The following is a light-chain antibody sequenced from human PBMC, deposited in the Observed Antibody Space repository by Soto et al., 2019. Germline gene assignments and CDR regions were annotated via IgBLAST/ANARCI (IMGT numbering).Light chain of an antibody. CDR3: QSYDSSLDVV. Sequence: QAVVTQPPSVSGAPGQRVTISSTGSSSNIGAGYDVHWYQQLPGTDPKLLIYGNSNRPSGVPDRFSGSKSGTSASLAITGLQAEDEADYYCQSYDSSLDVVFGGGTKVTVL. V-gene: IGLV1-40*01. CDR2: GNS. CDR1: SSNIGAGYD. J-gene: IGLJ2*01.